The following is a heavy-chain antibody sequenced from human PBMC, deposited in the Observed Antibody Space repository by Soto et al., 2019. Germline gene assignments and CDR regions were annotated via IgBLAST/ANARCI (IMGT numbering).Heavy chain of an antibody. J-gene: IGHJ4*01. CDR3: ARGSGYGSGASGTHYLDF. D-gene: IGHD3-10*01. V-gene: IGHV3-7*01. CDR1: GFTFSFYW. Sequence: EVQLVESGGGLVQPGGSLRLSCAASGFTFSFYWMSWVRQAPGKGLEWLGTIKLDASEKKYVDSVKGRFTMSRDNAKNTLNLQMYSLRAEDTAVYYCARGSGYGSGASGTHYLDFWGRGTLVTVSS. CDR2: IKLDASEK.